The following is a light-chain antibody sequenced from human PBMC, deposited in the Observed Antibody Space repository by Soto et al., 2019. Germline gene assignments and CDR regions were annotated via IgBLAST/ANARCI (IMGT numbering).Light chain of an antibody. Sequence: IVMTQSPATLSVAPGERATLSCRASQSVSSNLAWYQQKPGQAPRLLIYGASPRATGIPARFSGSGSGTEFTLTISSLQSEDFAVYYCQQYNNWPQTFGQGPKVEIK. V-gene: IGKV3-15*01. CDR3: QQYNNWPQT. CDR1: QSVSSN. CDR2: GAS. J-gene: IGKJ1*01.